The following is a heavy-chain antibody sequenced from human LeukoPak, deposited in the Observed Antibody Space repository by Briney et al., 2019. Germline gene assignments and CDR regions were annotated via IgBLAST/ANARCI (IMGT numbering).Heavy chain of an antibody. CDR1: GGSISSSSYY. J-gene: IGHJ5*02. D-gene: IGHD2-2*01. CDR2: IYYSGCT. Sequence: SETLSLTCTVSGGSISSSSYYWGWIRQPPGKGLEWIGSIYYSGCTYYNPSLKSRVTISVDTSKNQFSLKLSSVTAADTAVYYCARERVVPAAPNWFDPWGQGTLVTVSS. V-gene: IGHV4-39*07. CDR3: ARERVVPAAPNWFDP.